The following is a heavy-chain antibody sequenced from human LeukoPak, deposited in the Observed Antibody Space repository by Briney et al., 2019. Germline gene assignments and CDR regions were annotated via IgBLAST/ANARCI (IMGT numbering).Heavy chain of an antibody. CDR1: GYTFTSYD. CDR3: ARDYPFGSGSYANYFDY. V-gene: IGHV1-8*01. D-gene: IGHD3-10*01. CDR2: MNRNSGNT. J-gene: IGHJ4*02. Sequence: ASVKVSCKASGYTFTSYDINWVRQATGQGPEWMGWMNRNSGNTGYAQKFQGRVTMTRNTSISTAYMELSSLRSEDTAVYYCARDYPFGSGSYANYFDYWGQGTLVTVSS.